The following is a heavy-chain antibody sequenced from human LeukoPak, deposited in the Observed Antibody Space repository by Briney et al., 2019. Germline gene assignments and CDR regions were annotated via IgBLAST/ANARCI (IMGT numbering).Heavy chain of an antibody. CDR2: IYTSGST. CDR1: GGSISSGSYY. V-gene: IGHV4-61*02. CDR3: ARALHPEYGSGSYYNSSHWFDP. J-gene: IGHJ5*02. D-gene: IGHD3-10*01. Sequence: SETLSLTCTVSGGSISSGSYYWSWIRQPAGKGLEWIGRIYTSGSTNYNPSLKSRVTISVDTSKNQFSLKLSSVTAADTAVYYCARALHPEYGSGSYYNSSHWFDPWGQGTLVTVSS.